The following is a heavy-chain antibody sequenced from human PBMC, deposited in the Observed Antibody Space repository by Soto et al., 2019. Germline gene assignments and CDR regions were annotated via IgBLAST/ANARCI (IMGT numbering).Heavy chain of an antibody. CDR1: GGPFSGFY. Sequence: SETLSLTWAVYGGPFSGFYWSWIRQPPGKGLEWIGEINDSGSTNYNPSLKSRVTLSVDTSKNQFSLKLSSMTAADTAVYYCARFRRGPADLFHKEWGPGISVTVSS. CDR3: ARFRRGPADLFHKE. CDR2: INDSGST. J-gene: IGHJ4*02. D-gene: IGHD2-21*01. V-gene: IGHV4-34*10.